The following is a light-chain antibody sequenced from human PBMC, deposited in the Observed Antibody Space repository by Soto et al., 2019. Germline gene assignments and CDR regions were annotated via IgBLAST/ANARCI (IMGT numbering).Light chain of an antibody. J-gene: IGKJ1*01. CDR3: QQYNSYSRT. CDR2: KAS. Sequence: DIQMTQSPSSLSASVGDRVTITCRASQSISSWLAWYQQKRGKAPKLLIYKASSLESGVPSRFSGSGAGTEFTLTISSLQPDDVATDYCQQYNSYSRTFGQGTKVDIK. V-gene: IGKV1-5*03. CDR1: QSISSW.